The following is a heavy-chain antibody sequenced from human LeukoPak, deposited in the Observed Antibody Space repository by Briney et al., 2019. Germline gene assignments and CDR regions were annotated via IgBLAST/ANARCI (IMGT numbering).Heavy chain of an antibody. CDR2: ISAYNGNT. Sequence: GASVKVSCKASRYTFTSYGISWVRQAPGQGLEWMGWISAYNGNTNYAQKLQGRVTITRNTSISTAYMELSSLRSEDTAVYYCARLAAEGRQQLVNFYYYYYMDVWGKGTTVTVSS. CDR3: ARLAAEGRQQLVNFYYYYYMDV. D-gene: IGHD6-13*01. V-gene: IGHV1-18*01. CDR1: RYTFTSYG. J-gene: IGHJ6*03.